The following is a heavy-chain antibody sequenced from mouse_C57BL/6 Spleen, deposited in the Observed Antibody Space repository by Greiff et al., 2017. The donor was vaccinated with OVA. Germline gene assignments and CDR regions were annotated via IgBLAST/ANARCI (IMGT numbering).Heavy chain of an antibody. J-gene: IGHJ1*03. CDR2: IYPGDGDT. V-gene: IGHV1-82*01. D-gene: IGHD3-3*01. CDR3: AREGDPYFDV. CDR1: GYAFSSSW. Sequence: QVQLKQSGPELVKPGASVKISCKASGYAFSSSWMNWVKQRPGKGLEWIGRIYPGDGDTNYNGKFKGKATLTADKSSSTAYMQLSSLTSEDSAVYFCAREGDPYFDVWGTGTTVTVSS.